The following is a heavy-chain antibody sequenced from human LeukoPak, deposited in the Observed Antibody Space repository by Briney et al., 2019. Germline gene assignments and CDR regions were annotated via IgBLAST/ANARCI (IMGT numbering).Heavy chain of an antibody. CDR3: AKDAIVVVTATN. J-gene: IGHJ4*02. CDR1: GFTFSSYA. V-gene: IGHV3-23*01. CDR2: ISGSGGST. Sequence: GRSLRLSCAASGFTFSSYAMSWVRQAPGKGLEWVSAISGSGGSTYYADSVKGRFTISRDNSKNTLYLQMNSLRAKDTAVYYCAKDAIVVVTATNWGQGTLVTVSS. D-gene: IGHD2-21*02.